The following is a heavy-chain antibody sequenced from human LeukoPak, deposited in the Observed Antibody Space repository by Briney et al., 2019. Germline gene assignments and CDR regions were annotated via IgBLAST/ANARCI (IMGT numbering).Heavy chain of an antibody. CDR2: ISWNSGSI. CDR3: ARSTTRVDY. Sequence: GGSLRFSCAASGFTFDDYAMHWVRQAPGKGLEWVSGISWNSGSIGYADSVKGRFTISRDNAKNSLYLQMNSLRAEDTAVYYCARSTTRVDYWGQGTLVTVSS. D-gene: IGHD1-7*01. J-gene: IGHJ4*02. CDR1: GFTFDDYA. V-gene: IGHV3-9*01.